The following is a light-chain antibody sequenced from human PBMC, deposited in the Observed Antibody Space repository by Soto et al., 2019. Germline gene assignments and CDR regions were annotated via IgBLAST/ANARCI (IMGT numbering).Light chain of an antibody. V-gene: IGLV1-51*01. CDR3: GTWDSRLIASHVV. Sequence: QSVLTQPPSVSAAPGQKVTISCSGSSSKIGNNYVSWYQQLPGTAPKLLIYDNNKRPSGIPDRFSGSKSGTSATLGITGLRTGDEAYYYCGTWDSRLIASHVVFGGGTKLTVL. J-gene: IGLJ2*01. CDR1: SSKIGNNY. CDR2: DNN.